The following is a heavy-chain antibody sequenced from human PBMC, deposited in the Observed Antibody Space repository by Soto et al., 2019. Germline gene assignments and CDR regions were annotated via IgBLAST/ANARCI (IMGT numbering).Heavy chain of an antibody. D-gene: IGHD2-2*01. CDR1: GGSISSGGYY. J-gene: IGHJ6*02. CDR3: AREVYQKYGMDV. CDR2: IYYSGST. V-gene: IGHV4-31*03. Sequence: SETLSLTCTVSGGSISSGGYYWSWIRQHPGKGLEWIGYIYYSGSTYYNPSFKSRVTISVDTSKNQFSLKLSSVTAADTAVYYCAREVYQKYGMDVWGQGTTVTVSS.